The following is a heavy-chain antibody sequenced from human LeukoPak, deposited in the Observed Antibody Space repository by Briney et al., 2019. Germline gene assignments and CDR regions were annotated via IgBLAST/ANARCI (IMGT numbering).Heavy chain of an antibody. Sequence: GGSLRLSCAASGFTFSSYAMSSVRQAPGKGLEWVSAISGSGGSTYYADSVKGRFTISRDNSKNTLYLQMNSLRAEDTAVYYCAKDRNDYGGNSPYFDYWGQGTLVTVSS. CDR2: ISGSGGST. J-gene: IGHJ4*02. CDR1: GFTFSSYA. CDR3: AKDRNDYGGNSPYFDY. D-gene: IGHD4-23*01. V-gene: IGHV3-23*01.